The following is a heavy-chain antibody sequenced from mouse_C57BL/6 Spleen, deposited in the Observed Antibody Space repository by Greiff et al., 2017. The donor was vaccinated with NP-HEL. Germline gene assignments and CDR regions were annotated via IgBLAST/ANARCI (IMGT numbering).Heavy chain of an antibody. V-gene: IGHV1-72*01. CDR2: IDPNSGGT. J-gene: IGHJ1*03. CDR1: GYTFTSYW. CDR3: ARDYYYGSSFYWYFDV. Sequence: QQSCKASGYTFTSYWMHWVKQRPGRGLEWIGRIDPNSGGTKYNEKFKSKATLTVDKPSSTAYMQLSSLTSEDSAVYYCARDYYYGSSFYWYFDVWGTGTTVTVSS. D-gene: IGHD1-1*01.